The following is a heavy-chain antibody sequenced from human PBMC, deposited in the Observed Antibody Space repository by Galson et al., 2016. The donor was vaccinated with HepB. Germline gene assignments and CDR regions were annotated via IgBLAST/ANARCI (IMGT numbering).Heavy chain of an antibody. CDR2: IWYYGSNK. J-gene: IGHJ4*02. D-gene: IGHD3-10*01. Sequence: SLRLSCATSGFIFSTYGMHWVRQAPGKGLEWVSFIWYYGSNKYYADSVKGRFTISRDNSKNTLYLQMNSLRAEDTAVYYCAKDYGSGPDYWGQGTLVTVSS. V-gene: IGHV3-33*06. CDR3: AKDYGSGPDY. CDR1: GFIFSTYG.